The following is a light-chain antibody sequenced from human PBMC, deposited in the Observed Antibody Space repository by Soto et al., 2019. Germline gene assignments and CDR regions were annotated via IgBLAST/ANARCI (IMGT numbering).Light chain of an antibody. V-gene: IGKV3-15*01. CDR2: GAS. J-gene: IGKJ1*01. CDR3: QQYTDWPPT. CDR1: QSVRTT. Sequence: EIVMRQSPATLSVSPGQRATLSCRASQSVRTTVAWYHQRPGQAPRLLIFGASTRASGVPDRFSGDGSGTDFTLTVTSLHSEDFGISYCQQYTDWPPTFGQGTKVEIK.